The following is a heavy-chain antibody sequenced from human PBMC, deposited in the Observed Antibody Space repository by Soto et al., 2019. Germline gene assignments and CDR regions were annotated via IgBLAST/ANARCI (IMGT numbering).Heavy chain of an antibody. D-gene: IGHD5-12*01. CDR1: GFTFTNYA. J-gene: IGHJ3*02. Sequence: QVQLVESGGGVVQPGRSLRLACAASGFTFTNYAFTWVRQTPGKGLEWVAVVWYGGSHAFYADSVKGRFTISRDDSNNTLYLEMNSLRIEDTAVYWCAREGRGYSGYGYYAFDIWGQGAMVTVSS. V-gene: IGHV3-33*01. CDR2: VWYGGSHA. CDR3: AREGRGYSGYGYYAFDI.